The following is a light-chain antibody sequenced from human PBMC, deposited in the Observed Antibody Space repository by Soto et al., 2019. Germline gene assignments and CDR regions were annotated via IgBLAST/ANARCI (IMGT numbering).Light chain of an antibody. Sequence: QSALTQPPSVSGSPGQSVTISCTGTSTDFVSYNRVSWYQRPPGTAPKLIIYEASNRPSGVPDRFSGSKSGNTASLTISGLQSADDADYYCSLYTSEDTYVFGTGTKATVL. CDR3: SLYTSEDTYV. CDR1: STDFVSYNR. J-gene: IGLJ1*01. V-gene: IGLV2-18*01. CDR2: EAS.